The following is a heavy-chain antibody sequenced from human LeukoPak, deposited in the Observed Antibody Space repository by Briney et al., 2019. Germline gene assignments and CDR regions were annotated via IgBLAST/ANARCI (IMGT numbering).Heavy chain of an antibody. V-gene: IGHV4-39*07. CDR1: GGSISSSSYY. D-gene: IGHD4-11*01. CDR3: ARERTTQCYFDY. J-gene: IGHJ4*02. Sequence: SETLSLTCTVSGGSISSSSYYWGWIRQPPGKGLEWIGSIYHSGSTYYNPSLKSRVTISVDTSKNQFSLKLGSVTAADTAVYYCARERTTQCYFDYWGQGTLVTVSS. CDR2: IYHSGST.